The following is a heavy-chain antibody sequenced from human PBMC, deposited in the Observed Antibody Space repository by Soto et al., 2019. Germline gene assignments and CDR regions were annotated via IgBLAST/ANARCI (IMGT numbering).Heavy chain of an antibody. CDR1: GFTFSSDE. CDR2: ISSSGSTI. V-gene: IGHV3-48*03. CDR3: AREYYDILTGYYEDAFDI. Sequence: PGGSLSLSYAASGFTFSSDEMNWVRQARWKWLEWVSYISSSGSTIYYADSVKGRFTISRDNAKNSLYLQMNSLRAEDTAVYYCAREYYDILTGYYEDAFDIWGQGTMVTVSS. D-gene: IGHD3-9*01. J-gene: IGHJ3*02.